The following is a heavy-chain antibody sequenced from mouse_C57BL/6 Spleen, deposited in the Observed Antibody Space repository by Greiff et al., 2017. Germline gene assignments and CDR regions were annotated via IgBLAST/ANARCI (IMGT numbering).Heavy chain of an antibody. CDR2: INPSTGGT. J-gene: IGHJ3*01. V-gene: IGHV1-42*01. D-gene: IGHD1-2*01. CDR1: GYSFTGYY. CDR3: TRRGYYGPFAY. Sequence: VQLKESGPELVKPGASVKISCKASGYSFTGYYMNWVKQSPEKSLEWIGEINPSTGGTTYNQKFKAKATLTVDKSSSTAYMQLKSLTSEDSAVYCCTRRGYYGPFAYWGQGTLVTVSA.